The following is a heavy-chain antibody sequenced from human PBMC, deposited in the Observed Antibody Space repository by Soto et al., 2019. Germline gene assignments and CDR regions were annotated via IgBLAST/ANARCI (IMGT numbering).Heavy chain of an antibody. V-gene: IGHV3-23*01. CDR2: ISGSGGST. Sequence: PGGSLRLSCAASGFTFSSYAMSWVRQAPGKGLEWVSAISGSGGSTYYADYVKGRFTISRDNSKNTLYLQMNSLRAEDTAVYYCAKAPGIAVAGYYYYGMDVWGQGTTVTVSS. J-gene: IGHJ6*02. CDR3: AKAPGIAVAGYYYYGMDV. CDR1: GFTFSSYA. D-gene: IGHD6-19*01.